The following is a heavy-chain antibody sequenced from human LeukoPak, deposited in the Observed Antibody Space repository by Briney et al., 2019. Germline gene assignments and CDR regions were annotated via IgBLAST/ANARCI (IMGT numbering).Heavy chain of an antibody. CDR2: INPNSGGT. CDR3: ARDLDYAGYYYYYYGMDV. D-gene: IGHD4-23*01. J-gene: IGHJ6*02. CDR1: GYTFTGYY. Sequence: ASVKASCKASGYTFTGYYMHWVRQAPGQGFEWMGWINPNSGGTNYAQKFQGRVTMTRDTSISTAYMELSRLRSDDTAVYYCARDLDYAGYYYYYYGMDVWGQGTTVTVSS. V-gene: IGHV1-2*02.